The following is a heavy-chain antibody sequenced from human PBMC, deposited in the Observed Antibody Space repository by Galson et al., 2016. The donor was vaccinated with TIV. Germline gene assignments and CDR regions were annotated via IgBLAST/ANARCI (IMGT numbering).Heavy chain of an antibody. CDR3: ATDRKTALDTYSYYYGMDV. Sequence: SVKVSCKASGGTFSTYVFSWLRQAPGQGLEWMGVIDPIFGTANYAQTFQGRLTITADESTSSAYMEQSSLRSEDTAVYYCATDRKTALDTYSYYYGMDVWGQGTTVTVSS. D-gene: IGHD5-18*01. CDR1: GGTFSTYV. V-gene: IGHV1-69*13. J-gene: IGHJ6*02. CDR2: IDPIFGTA.